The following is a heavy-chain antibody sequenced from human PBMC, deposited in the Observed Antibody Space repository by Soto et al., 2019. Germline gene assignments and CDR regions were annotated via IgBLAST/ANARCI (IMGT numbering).Heavy chain of an antibody. CDR3: AREYTAWPLAYGLDV. Sequence: GGSLRLSCVGSGFTFSTYSINWVRQAPGRGLEWVSSISSRSDIYYADSVKGRFTISRDNAKNPVSLQMNSLRAEDTAVYYCAREYTAWPLAYGLDVWGQGTTVTVSS. J-gene: IGHJ6*02. CDR2: ISSRSDI. CDR1: GFTFSTYS. D-gene: IGHD2-2*02. V-gene: IGHV3-21*01.